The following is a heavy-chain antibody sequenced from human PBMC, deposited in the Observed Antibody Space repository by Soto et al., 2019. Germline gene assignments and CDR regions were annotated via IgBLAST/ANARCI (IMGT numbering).Heavy chain of an antibody. CDR2: IYPGDSDT. J-gene: IGHJ4*02. CDR1: GYSFTSYW. V-gene: IGHV5-51*01. D-gene: IGHD3-22*01. Sequence: PGESLKISCKGSGYSFTSYWIGWVRQMPGKGLEWMGIIYPGDSDTRYSPSFQGQVTISADKSISTAYLQWSSLKASDTAMYYCARVGPEYIAYYYDSSGYSFFDYWGQGTLVTVSS. CDR3: ARVGPEYIAYYYDSSGYSFFDY.